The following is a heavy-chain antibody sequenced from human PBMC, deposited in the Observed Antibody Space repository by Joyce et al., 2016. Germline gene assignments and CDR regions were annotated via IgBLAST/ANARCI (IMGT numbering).Heavy chain of an antibody. CDR2: GHQPGGG. Sequence: QVRLQESGPGLVKPSETLSLTCAVSGFSVNAGYYWGWIRQPPGKCLEWIAIGHQPGGGTVNPSLITRVTLSVNTSRNQYALTLTTVTDADTATYYCARLAYYDFSTLYPPVAAYFGRDVWGQGTPVTVS. CDR3: ARLAYYDFSTLYPPVAAYFGRDV. D-gene: IGHD3/OR15-3a*01. V-gene: IGHV4-38-2*01. CDR1: GFSVNAGYY. J-gene: IGHJ6*02.